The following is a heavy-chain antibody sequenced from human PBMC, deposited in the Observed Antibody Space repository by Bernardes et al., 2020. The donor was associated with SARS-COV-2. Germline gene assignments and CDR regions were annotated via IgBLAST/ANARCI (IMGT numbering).Heavy chain of an antibody. J-gene: IGHJ5*02. Sequence: SETLSLTCTVSGGSIRSSSYYWGWIRQPPGKGLEWIGSIYYSGSTYYNPSLKSRVTISVDTSKNQFSLKLSSVTAADTAVYYCARHQYQNWFDPWGQGTLVNV. V-gene: IGHV4-39*01. CDR2: IYYSGST. CDR3: ARHQYQNWFDP. D-gene: IGHD2-2*01. CDR1: GGSIRSSSYY.